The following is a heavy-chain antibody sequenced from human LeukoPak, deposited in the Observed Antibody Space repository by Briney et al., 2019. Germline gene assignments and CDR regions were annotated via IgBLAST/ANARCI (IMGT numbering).Heavy chain of an antibody. Sequence: GSSVKVSCKASGGTFSSYAISWVRQAPGQGLEWMGIINPSGGSTSYAQKFQGRVTMTRDTSTSTVYMELSSLRSEDTAVYYCARQGGWYPFDYWGQGTLVTVSS. CDR2: INPSGGST. J-gene: IGHJ4*02. CDR3: ARQGGWYPFDY. D-gene: IGHD6-19*01. V-gene: IGHV1-46*01. CDR1: GGTFSSYA.